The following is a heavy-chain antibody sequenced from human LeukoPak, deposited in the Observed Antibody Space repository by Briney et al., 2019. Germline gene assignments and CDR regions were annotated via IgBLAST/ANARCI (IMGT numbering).Heavy chain of an antibody. CDR1: GFTFSRYG. CDR3: ARESVTPTAGWFDP. J-gene: IGHJ5*02. V-gene: IGHV3-30*02. Sequence: GGSPRLSCAASGFTFSRYGMHWVRQAPGTGLEWVAFIRYDESNKYYADSVKRRFTISRDNAKNSLYLQMNSLRAEDTAVYYCARESVTPTAGWFDPWGQGTLVTVSS. D-gene: IGHD4-17*01. CDR2: IRYDESNK.